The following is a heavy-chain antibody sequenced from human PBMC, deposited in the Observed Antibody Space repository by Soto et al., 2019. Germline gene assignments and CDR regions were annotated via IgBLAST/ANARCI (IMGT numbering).Heavy chain of an antibody. D-gene: IGHD2-2*01. CDR3: ARVVVPAAIRGYNWFDP. J-gene: IGHJ5*02. CDR2: IYHSGST. V-gene: IGHV4-30-2*01. Sequence: SLTCTVSGGSISSGGYSWSWIRQPPGKGLEWIGYIYHSGSTYYNPSLKSRVTISVDRSKNQFSLKLSSVTAADTAVYYCARVVVPAAIRGYNWFDPWGQGTLVTVSS. CDR1: GGSISSGGYS.